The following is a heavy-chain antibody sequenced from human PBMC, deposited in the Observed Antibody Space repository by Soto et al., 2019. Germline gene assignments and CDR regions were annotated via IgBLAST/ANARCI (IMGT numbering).Heavy chain of an antibody. J-gene: IGHJ4*02. CDR1: GYTFTSYY. CDR2: INPSGGST. CDR3: ARARAGFDFWSGYDY. D-gene: IGHD3-3*01. Sequence: VASVKVSCKASGYTFTSYYMHWVRQAPGQGLEWMGIINPSGGSTSYAQKFQGRVTMTRGTSTSTVYMELSSLRSEDTAVYYCARARAGFDFWSGYDYWGQGTLVTVSS. V-gene: IGHV1-46*01.